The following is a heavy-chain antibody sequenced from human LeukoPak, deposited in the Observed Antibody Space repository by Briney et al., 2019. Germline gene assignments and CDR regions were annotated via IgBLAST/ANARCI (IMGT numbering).Heavy chain of an antibody. CDR3: AREGGWQLPFDY. V-gene: IGHV4-4*08. CDR2: IYTSGST. Sequence: SETLSLTCTVSSGSISRYYWSWIRQSPGKGLEWIGRIYTSGSTNYNPSLKSRVTISVDTSKNQFSLKLSSVTAADTAVYYCAREGGWQLPFDYWGQGTLVTVSS. CDR1: SGSISRYY. J-gene: IGHJ4*02. D-gene: IGHD1-26*01.